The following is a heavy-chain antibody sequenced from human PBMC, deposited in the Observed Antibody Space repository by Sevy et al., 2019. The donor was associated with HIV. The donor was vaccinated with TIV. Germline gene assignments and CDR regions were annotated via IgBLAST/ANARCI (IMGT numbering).Heavy chain of an antibody. J-gene: IGHJ4*02. CDR3: VRALLKADSL. CDR1: GFNIRTHW. V-gene: IGHV3-7*01. D-gene: IGHD1-26*01. CDR2: INEDGSTK. Sequence: GGSLRLSCAASGFNIRTHWMLWVRQAPGKGLEWAANINEDGSTKSYLDSVKGRFTISRDNAENSVFLQMNSLGVEDTAVYYCVRALLKADSLWGQGTLVTVSS.